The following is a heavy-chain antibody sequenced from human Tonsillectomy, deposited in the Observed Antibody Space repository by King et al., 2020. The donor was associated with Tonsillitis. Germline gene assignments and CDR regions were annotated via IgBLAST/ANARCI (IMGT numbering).Heavy chain of an antibody. D-gene: IGHD4-11*01. V-gene: IGHV1-2*02. CDR1: GYTFTGYF. CDR2: INPNTGGT. Sequence: VQLVESGAEVQKPGASVKVSCKASGYTFTGYFFHWVRQAPGQGLEWLGWINPNTGGTNYAQKFQGRISMTRDTSISTAYMELSRLRSDDTAVYYCARDPDFSNYINSWGQGTLVTVSS. J-gene: IGHJ4*02. CDR3: ARDPDFSNYINS.